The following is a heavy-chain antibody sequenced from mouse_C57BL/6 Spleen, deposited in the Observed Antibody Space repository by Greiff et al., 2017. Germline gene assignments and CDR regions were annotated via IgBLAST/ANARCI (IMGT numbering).Heavy chain of an antibody. CDR2: IHPNSGST. V-gene: IGHV1-64*01. Sequence: QVQLQQPGAELVKPGASVKLSCKASGYTFTSYWMHWVKQRPGQGLEWIGMIHPNSGSTNYNEKFKSKATLTVNKSSSTAYMQLSSLTSEDSAVYYCARHTYYDRRSEYYAMDYWDQGTSVTVSS. CDR3: ARHTYYDRRSEYYAMDY. CDR1: GYTFTSYW. J-gene: IGHJ4*01. D-gene: IGHD2-4*01.